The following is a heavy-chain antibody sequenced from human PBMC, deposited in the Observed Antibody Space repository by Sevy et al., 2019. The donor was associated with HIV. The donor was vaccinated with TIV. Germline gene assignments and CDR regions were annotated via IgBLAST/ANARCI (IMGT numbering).Heavy chain of an antibody. CDR3: ARDGLRGYSGYDFDY. V-gene: IGHV1-69*13. Sequence: ASVKVSCKASGGTFSDYAVSWVRQAPGQGLEWMGRIIPIFGTANYAQKFQGRVTITVDEYTSTAYMELSSLRSEDTAVYYCARDGLRGYSGYDFDYWGQGTLVTVSS. CDR2: IIPIFGTA. J-gene: IGHJ4*02. D-gene: IGHD5-12*01. CDR1: GGTFSDYA.